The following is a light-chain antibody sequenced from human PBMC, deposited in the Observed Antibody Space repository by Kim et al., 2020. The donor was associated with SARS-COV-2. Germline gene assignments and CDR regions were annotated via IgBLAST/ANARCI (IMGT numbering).Light chain of an antibody. CDR1: SLRSYY. CDR3: NSRDIGVNSVL. V-gene: IGLV3-19*01. CDR2: EKN. Sequence: ALGDRQRITCQRDSLRSYYASWYRQKAEQTPVLVIYEKNNRASGIPERFSGARSENTASYTITGAQAEDEADYYCNSRDIGVNSVLFGGGTQWTVL. J-gene: IGLJ2*01.